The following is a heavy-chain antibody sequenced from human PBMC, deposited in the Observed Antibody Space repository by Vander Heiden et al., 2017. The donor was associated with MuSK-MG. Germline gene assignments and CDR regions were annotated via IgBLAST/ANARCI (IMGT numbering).Heavy chain of an antibody. J-gene: IGHJ4*02. D-gene: IGHD1-26*01. CDR2: IRGSGGSK. CDR3: AKGYSGSCVGRPQGFNYFDY. CDR1: GFTFSCYA. Sequence: VHLLQSGGGLVQPGGSLVLSFAASGFTFSCYAMSWVRRAPGKGLEWVAAIRGSGGSKYYADYVKGRFTISRDNSKNTLYLQMNSMIGEDTAVYSCAKGYSGSCVGRPQGFNYFDYWGQGTLVTVSS. V-gene: IGHV3-23*01.